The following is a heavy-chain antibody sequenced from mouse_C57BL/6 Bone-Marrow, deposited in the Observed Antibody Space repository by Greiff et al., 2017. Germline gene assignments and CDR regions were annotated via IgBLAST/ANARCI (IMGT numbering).Heavy chain of an antibody. CDR3: ARGGTWFAY. CDR1: GYTFTSYG. V-gene: IGHV1-81*01. CDR2: IYPRSGNT. Sequence: VQLQQSGAELARPGASVKLSCKASGYTFTSYGISWVKQRTGQGLEWIGEIYPRSGNTYYNEKFKGKATLTADKSSSTAYMELRSLTSADSAVYFCARGGTWFAYWGQGPLVTVSA. J-gene: IGHJ3*01.